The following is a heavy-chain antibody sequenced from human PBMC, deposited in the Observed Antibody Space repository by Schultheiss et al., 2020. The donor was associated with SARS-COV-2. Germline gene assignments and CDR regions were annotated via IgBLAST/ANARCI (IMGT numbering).Heavy chain of an antibody. V-gene: IGHV3-64*01. CDR3: ARHSYGTIDY. CDR2: ISSNGGST. CDR1: GFTFSSYA. D-gene: IGHD5-18*01. J-gene: IGHJ4*02. Sequence: GGSLRLSCAASGFTFSSYAMHWVRQAPGKGLEYVSAISSNGGSTYYANSVKGRFTISRDNSKNTLYLQMNSLRAEDTAVYYCARHSYGTIDYWGQGTLVTVSS.